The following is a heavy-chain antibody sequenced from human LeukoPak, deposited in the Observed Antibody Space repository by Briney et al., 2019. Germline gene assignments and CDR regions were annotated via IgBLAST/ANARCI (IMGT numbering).Heavy chain of an antibody. CDR3: ARLSQTPDYYSNGGYYYLGY. Sequence: ASVKVSCKASRYAFTSYDINWVREAAGQGLEWMGWMNPNTGRTGFAQKFQGRLTMTRDTSISTAYMELSSLRSEDTAVYYCARLSQTPDYYSNGGYYYLGYWGQGTPVTVSS. D-gene: IGHD3-22*01. V-gene: IGHV1-8*01. J-gene: IGHJ4*02. CDR1: RYAFTSYD. CDR2: MNPNTGRT.